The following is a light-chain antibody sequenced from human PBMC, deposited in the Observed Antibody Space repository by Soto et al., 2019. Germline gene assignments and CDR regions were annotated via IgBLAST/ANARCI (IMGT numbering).Light chain of an antibody. CDR1: QSLLHSNGYNY. V-gene: IGKV2-28*01. CDR3: IQSLQTPYT. Sequence: DIVMTQSPLSLPVTPGEPASISCRSSQSLLHSNGYNYLDWYLQKPGQSPQLLLYLGSNRASGVPDRCSGSGSGSYFTLKISRVEAEEVGIYYCIQSLQTPYTFGQGTKLEIK. J-gene: IGKJ2*01. CDR2: LGS.